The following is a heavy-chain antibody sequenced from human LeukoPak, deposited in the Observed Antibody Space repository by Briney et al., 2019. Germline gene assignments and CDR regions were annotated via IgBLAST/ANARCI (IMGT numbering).Heavy chain of an antibody. Sequence: PGGSLRLSCAASGFTFSTHEMNWVRQPPGKGLEWIGSIYYSGSTYYNPSLKSRVTISVDTSKNQFSLKLSSVTAADTAVYYCARHERSMITFGGEFDYWGQGTLVTVSS. CDR1: GFTFSTHE. V-gene: IGHV4-39*01. CDR2: IYYSGST. J-gene: IGHJ4*02. D-gene: IGHD3-16*01. CDR3: ARHERSMITFGGEFDY.